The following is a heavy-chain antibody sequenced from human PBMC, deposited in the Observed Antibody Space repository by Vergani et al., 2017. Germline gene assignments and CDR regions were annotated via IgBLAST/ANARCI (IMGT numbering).Heavy chain of an antibody. CDR2: INPSGGST. D-gene: IGHD2-8*01. J-gene: IGHJ4*02. CDR1: GYTFTSYY. V-gene: IGHV1-46*01. Sequence: QLVQSGPEVKKPGTSVKVSCKASGYTFTSYYMHWVRQAPGQGLEWMGIINPSGGSTSYAQKFQGRVTMTRDTSTSTVYMELSSLRSEDTAVYYCARDMGYCTNGVCFYFDYWGQGTLVTVSS. CDR3: ARDMGYCTNGVCFYFDY.